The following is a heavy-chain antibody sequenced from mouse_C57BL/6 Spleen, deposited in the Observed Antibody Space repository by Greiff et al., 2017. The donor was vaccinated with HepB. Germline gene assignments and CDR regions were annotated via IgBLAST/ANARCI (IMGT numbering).Heavy chain of an antibody. V-gene: IGHV1-15*01. CDR3: TREENYYCSSGYFDV. CDR1: GYTFTDYE. Sequence: QVQLQQSGAELVRPGASVTLSCKASGYTFTDYEMHWVKQTPVHGLEWIGAIDPETGGTAYNQKFKGKAILTADKSSSTAYMELRSLTSEDSAVYYCTREENYYCSSGYFDVWGTGTTVTVSS. CDR2: IDPETGGT. J-gene: IGHJ1*03. D-gene: IGHD1-1*01.